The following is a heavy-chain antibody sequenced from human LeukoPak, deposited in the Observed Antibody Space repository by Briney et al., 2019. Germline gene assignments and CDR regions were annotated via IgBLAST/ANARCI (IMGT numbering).Heavy chain of an antibody. Sequence: ASVKVSCKASGYTFTGCYMHWVRQAPGQGLEWMGWINPNSGGTNYAQKFQGRVTMTRDTSISTAYMELSRLRSDDTAVYYCARIYSGSRSDFDYWGQGTLVAVSS. D-gene: IGHD1-26*01. V-gene: IGHV1-2*02. CDR3: ARIYSGSRSDFDY. CDR1: GYTFTGCY. J-gene: IGHJ4*02. CDR2: INPNSGGT.